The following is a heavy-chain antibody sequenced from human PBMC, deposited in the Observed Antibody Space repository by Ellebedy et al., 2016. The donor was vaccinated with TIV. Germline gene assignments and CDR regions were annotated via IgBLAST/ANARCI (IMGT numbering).Heavy chain of an antibody. Sequence: GGSLRLSXAASGFTFSTYGMSWVRRAPGKGLEWVSVISGSGETTYYADSVKGRFTISRDNSKNTLYMQMNSLRADDTAVYYCAKHDYCSITACPFDHWGQGTLVPVSS. D-gene: IGHD2-2*01. J-gene: IGHJ4*02. CDR2: ISGSGETT. CDR1: GFTFSTYG. V-gene: IGHV3-23*01. CDR3: AKHDYCSITACPFDH.